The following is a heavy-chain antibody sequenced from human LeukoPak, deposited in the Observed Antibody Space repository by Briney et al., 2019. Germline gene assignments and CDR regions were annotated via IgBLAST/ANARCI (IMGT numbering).Heavy chain of an antibody. Sequence: GGSLRLSCAASGFTFSSYSMNWVRQAPGKGLEWVSYISSSSSTIYYADSVKGRFTISRDNAKNSLYLQMNNLRAGDTAFYYCATRDYKGDYWGQGTLVTVSS. CDR2: ISSSSSTI. J-gene: IGHJ4*02. CDR3: ATRDYKGDY. D-gene: IGHD4-11*01. CDR1: GFTFSSYS. V-gene: IGHV3-48*01.